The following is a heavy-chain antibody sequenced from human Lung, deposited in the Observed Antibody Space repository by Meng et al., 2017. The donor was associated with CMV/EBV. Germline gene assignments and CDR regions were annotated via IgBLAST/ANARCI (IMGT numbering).Heavy chain of an antibody. V-gene: IGHV3-23*01. CDR1: GFTFNTYA. D-gene: IGHD2-15*01. Sequence: GESXKISXAASGFTFNTYAMTWVRQAPGRGLESVSIISGNGGVTYYADSVKGRFTISRDNSKNTVYLQMNSLRAEDTAVYYCAKDLRDIVVLVGARVHWGQGTLVTVSS. CDR3: AKDLRDIVVLVGARVH. CDR2: ISGNGGVT. J-gene: IGHJ4*02.